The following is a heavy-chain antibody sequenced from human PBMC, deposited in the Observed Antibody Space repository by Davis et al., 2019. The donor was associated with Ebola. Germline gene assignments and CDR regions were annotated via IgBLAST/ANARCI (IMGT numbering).Heavy chain of an antibody. J-gene: IGHJ6*02. CDR1: GFTFSSYW. V-gene: IGHV3-7*01. CDR3: TRLGTRNYYFGMDV. CDR2: IKQDGSEK. Sequence: GGSLRLSCAASGFTFSSYWMSWVRQAPGKGLEWVANIKQDGSEKYYVDSVKGRFTIPRDNAKNSLYLQMNSLRAEDTAVYYCTRLGTRNYYFGMDVWGQGTTVTVSS. D-gene: IGHD1-1*01.